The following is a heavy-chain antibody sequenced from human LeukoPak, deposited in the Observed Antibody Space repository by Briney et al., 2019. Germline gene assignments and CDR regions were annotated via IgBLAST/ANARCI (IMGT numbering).Heavy chain of an antibody. CDR1: SYSISSGYY. CDR3: ARLDNGIAVAGPSDAFDI. V-gene: IGHV4-38-2*02. CDR2: IYHSGST. Sequence: ASETLSLTCTVSSYSISSGYYWGWIRQPPGKGLEWIGSIYHSGSTYYNPSLKSRVTISVDTSKNQFSLKLSSVTAADTAVHYCARLDNGIAVAGPSDAFDIWGQGTMVTVSS. D-gene: IGHD6-19*01. J-gene: IGHJ3*02.